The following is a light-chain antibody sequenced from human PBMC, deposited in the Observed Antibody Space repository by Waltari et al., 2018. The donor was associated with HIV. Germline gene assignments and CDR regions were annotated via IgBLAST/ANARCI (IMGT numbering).Light chain of an antibody. CDR1: RADVGGYDF. CDR2: DVT. CDR3: SSYANITSSV. J-gene: IGLJ1*01. Sequence: QSALTQPASVSGSPGQSITISCSGTRADVGGYDFVSWYHQHAGKVPKLMIYDVTSRPSGGSNRVSGFMSGDTSSLTISALQPEDEADYYCSSYANITSSVFGSGTTVTVL. V-gene: IGLV2-14*03.